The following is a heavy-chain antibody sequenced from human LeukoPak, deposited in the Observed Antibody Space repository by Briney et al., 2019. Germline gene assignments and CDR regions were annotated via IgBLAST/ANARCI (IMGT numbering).Heavy chain of an antibody. CDR2: IQHTGST. CDR1: GGSMSDYY. D-gene: IGHD2-2*01. CDR3: ACGSSTAYADH. J-gene: IGHJ4*02. Sequence: SETLSLTCTVSGGSMSDYYWHWIRQPPGKGPEWIGYIQHTGSTNYNRSLKSRVTISVDTSKNQFSLKLSSVTAADTAVYFCACGSSTAYADHWGQGTLVTASS. V-gene: IGHV4-4*09.